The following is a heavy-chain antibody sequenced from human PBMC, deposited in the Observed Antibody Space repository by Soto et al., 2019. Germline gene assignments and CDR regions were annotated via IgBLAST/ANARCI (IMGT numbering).Heavy chain of an antibody. V-gene: IGHV4-34*01. J-gene: IGHJ5*02. Sequence: SETLSLTCAVYGGSFSGYYWSWIRQPPGKGLEWIGEINHSGSTNYNPYLKSRVSLSVDTSKNQFSLKLSSVTAADTAVYYCARYDYYGSGSYYPKYNWFDPWGQGTLVTVSS. CDR1: GGSFSGYY. CDR2: INHSGST. CDR3: ARYDYYGSGSYYPKYNWFDP. D-gene: IGHD3-10*01.